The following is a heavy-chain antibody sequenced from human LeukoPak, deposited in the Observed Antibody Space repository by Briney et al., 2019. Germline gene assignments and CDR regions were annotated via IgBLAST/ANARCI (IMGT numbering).Heavy chain of an antibody. D-gene: IGHD6-19*01. CDR2: INHSGST. Sequence: KPSETLSLTCAVYGGSFSGYYWSWIRQPPGKGLEWIGEINHSGSTNYNPSLKSRVTISVDTSKNQFSLKLSSVTAADTAVYYCARHRASSGWYNFDYWGQGTLVTVSS. CDR3: ARHRASSGWYNFDY. J-gene: IGHJ4*02. CDR1: GGSFSGYY. V-gene: IGHV4-34*01.